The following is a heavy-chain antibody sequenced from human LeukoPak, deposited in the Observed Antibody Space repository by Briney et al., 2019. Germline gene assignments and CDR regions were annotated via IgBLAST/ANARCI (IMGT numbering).Heavy chain of an antibody. CDR1: GGSISSGGYY. V-gene: IGHV4-31*03. CDR2: IYYSGST. CDR3: ARAHPSGSYVFDY. Sequence: SQTLSLTCTVSGGSISSGGYYWSWIRQHPGTGLEWIGYIYYSGSTYYNPSLKSRVTISVDTSKNQFSLKLSSVTAADTAVYYCARAHPSGSYVFDYWGQGTLVTVSS. J-gene: IGHJ4*02. D-gene: IGHD1-26*01.